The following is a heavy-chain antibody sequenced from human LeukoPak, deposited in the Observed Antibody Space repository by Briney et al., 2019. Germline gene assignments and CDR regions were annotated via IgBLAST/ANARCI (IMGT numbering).Heavy chain of an antibody. Sequence: ASVKVSCKASGYTFTSYAMHWVRQAPGQRLEWMGWINAGNGNTKYSQKFQGRVTITRDTSASTAYMELSSLRSEDTAVYYCARDGNRIQLWTIEVSAFGIWGQGTMVTVSS. V-gene: IGHV1-3*01. J-gene: IGHJ3*02. CDR2: INAGNGNT. CDR1: GYTFTSYA. CDR3: ARDGNRIQLWTIEVSAFGI. D-gene: IGHD5-18*01.